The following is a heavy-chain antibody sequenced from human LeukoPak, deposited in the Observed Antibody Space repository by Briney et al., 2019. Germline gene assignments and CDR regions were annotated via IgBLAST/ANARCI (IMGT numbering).Heavy chain of an antibody. CDR1: GLTFRNYG. V-gene: IGHV3-33*01. CDR2: IWYDGSNQ. CDR3: ATDRNSGKYYDY. Sequence: PGGSLRLSCAASGLTFRNYGMHWVRQAPGKGLEWAAVIWYDGSNQYYLDSVKGRFTVSRDNAKNTLYLQMNSLRAEDTAVYYCATDRNSGKYYDYWGQGTLVTVSS. D-gene: IGHD1-26*01. J-gene: IGHJ4*02.